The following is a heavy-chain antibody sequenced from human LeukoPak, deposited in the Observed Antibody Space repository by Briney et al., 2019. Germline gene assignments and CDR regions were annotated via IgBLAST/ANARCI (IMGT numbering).Heavy chain of an antibody. CDR2: IKGDESAR. J-gene: IGHJ4*02. D-gene: IGHD1-26*01. CDR3: ARDVVGSLDY. Sequence: GSLRLSCAASGFTFSSYWMAWVRQAPGKGLEWVANIKGDESARHQADSVKGRFTISRDNTRNSLYLQMTNLRGDDTAVYYCARDVVGSLDYWGQGTLVTASS. V-gene: IGHV3-7*01. CDR1: GFTFSSYW.